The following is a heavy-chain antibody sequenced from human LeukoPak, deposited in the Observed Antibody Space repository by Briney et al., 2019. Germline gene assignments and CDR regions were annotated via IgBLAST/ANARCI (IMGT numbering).Heavy chain of an antibody. CDR3: ATDDNYYDSSGYVD. Sequence: GTSVKVSCKASGFTFTSSAMQWVRQARGQRLEWIGWIVVGSGNTNYAQKFQERVTITRDMSTSTAYMELSSLRSEDTAVYYCATDDNYYDSSGYVDWGQGTLVTVSS. D-gene: IGHD3-22*01. CDR1: GFTFTSSA. V-gene: IGHV1-58*02. CDR2: IVVGSGNT. J-gene: IGHJ4*02.